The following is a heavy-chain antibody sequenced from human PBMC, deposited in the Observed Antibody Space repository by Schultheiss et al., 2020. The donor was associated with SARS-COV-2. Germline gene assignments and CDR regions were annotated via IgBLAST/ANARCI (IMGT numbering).Heavy chain of an antibody. V-gene: IGHV3-30*04. Sequence: GGSLRLSCRASGFTFSSFSMNWVRQAPGKGLEWVAVISYDGSNIYYADSVKGRFTISRDNSENTLYLQMNSLRAEDTAVYYCAKDSGYSYGSYYYYGMDVWGQGTTVTVSS. CDR3: AKDSGYSYGSYYYYGMDV. D-gene: IGHD5-18*01. CDR2: ISYDGSNI. CDR1: GFTFSSFS. J-gene: IGHJ6*02.